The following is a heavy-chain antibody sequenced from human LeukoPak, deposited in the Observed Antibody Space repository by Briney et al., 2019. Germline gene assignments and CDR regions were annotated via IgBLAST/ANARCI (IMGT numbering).Heavy chain of an antibody. J-gene: IGHJ4*02. CDR3: AKTDGYESPGAFDY. V-gene: IGHV3-9*01. CDR2: ISWNSGSI. CDR1: GFTFDDYA. Sequence: GGSLRLSCAASGFTFDDYAMHWVRQAPGKGLEWVSGISWNSGSIGYADSVKGRFTISRDNAKNSLYLQMNSLRAEDTALYYCAKTDGYESPGAFDYWGQGTLVTVSS. D-gene: IGHD5-12*01.